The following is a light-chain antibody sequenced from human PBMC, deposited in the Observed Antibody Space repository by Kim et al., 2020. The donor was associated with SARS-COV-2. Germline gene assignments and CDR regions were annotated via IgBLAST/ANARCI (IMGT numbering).Light chain of an antibody. V-gene: IGLV3-19*02. Sequence: SSELTQDPAVSVALGQTVRITCQGPSLISYFATWYQQKPGHAPVCVLFDGDDRPSGIPERFSGSTSGDTASLTIAGAQAEDEADYYCSSWDTRVKQFFFGRGTKVTVL. J-gene: IGLJ1*01. CDR1: SLISYF. CDR2: DGD. CDR3: SSWDTRVKQFF.